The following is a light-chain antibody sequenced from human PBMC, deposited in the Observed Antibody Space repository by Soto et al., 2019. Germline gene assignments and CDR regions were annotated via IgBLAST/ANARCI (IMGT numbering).Light chain of an antibody. CDR1: QSISSY. CDR3: QQSSSTPLT. V-gene: IGKV1-39*01. Sequence: DIQMTQSPSSLSASVGDRVTITCRASQSISSYLNWYQQKPGKAPTLLIYSASSLPSGVPPRFSGSGSGTDFTLIISSLHPEDFATYCCQQSSSTPLTFGEGTRVE. CDR2: SAS. J-gene: IGKJ4*01.